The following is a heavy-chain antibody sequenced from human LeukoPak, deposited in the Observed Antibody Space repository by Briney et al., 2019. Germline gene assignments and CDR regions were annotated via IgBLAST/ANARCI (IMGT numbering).Heavy chain of an antibody. CDR3: ARSSSSWLVRYGWFDP. V-gene: IGHV1-18*01. J-gene: IGHJ5*02. Sequence: ASVKVSCKASGYTFTSYGISWVRQAPGQGLEWMGWISAYNGNTNYAQKLQGRVTMTTDTSTSTAYMELRSLRSDDTAVYYCARSSSSWLVRYGWFDPWGQGTLVTVSS. CDR1: GYTFTSYG. D-gene: IGHD6-13*01. CDR2: ISAYNGNT.